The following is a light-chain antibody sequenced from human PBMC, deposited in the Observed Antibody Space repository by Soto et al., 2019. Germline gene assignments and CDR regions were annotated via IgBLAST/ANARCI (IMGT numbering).Light chain of an antibody. CDR2: DAS. CDR3: QQRSNWHRVT. V-gene: IGKV3D-11*01. CDR1: QGVSSY. Sequence: EIALTQSPATLSLSPGERATLSCSASQGVSSYLAWYQQKPGQAPRLLIYDASNRATGIPARFSGSGPGTDFTLTISSLEPEDFAVYYCQQRSNWHRVTFGQGTRLEIK. J-gene: IGKJ5*01.